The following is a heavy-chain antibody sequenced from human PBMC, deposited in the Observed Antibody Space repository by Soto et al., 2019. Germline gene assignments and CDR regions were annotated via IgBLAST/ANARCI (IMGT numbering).Heavy chain of an antibody. CDR1: GGTFSIYA. Sequence: ASVKVSCKASGGTFSIYAISWVRQAPGQGLEWLGGIIPIFGTANYAQKFQGRVTITADESTSTAYMELSSLRSEDTAVYYCATSTLVGDRIYYYYYYGMDVWGQGTTVTVSS. CDR2: IIPIFGTA. J-gene: IGHJ6*02. D-gene: IGHD3-16*01. CDR3: ATSTLVGDRIYYYYYYGMDV. V-gene: IGHV1-69*13.